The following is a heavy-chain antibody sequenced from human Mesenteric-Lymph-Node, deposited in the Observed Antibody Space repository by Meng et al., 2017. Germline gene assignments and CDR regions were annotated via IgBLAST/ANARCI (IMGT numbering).Heavy chain of an antibody. J-gene: IGHJ3*02. V-gene: IGHV1-46*01. CDR2: INPSGGST. Sequence: ASVVVSCKASGYTFTSYYMHWVRQAPGQGLEWMGIINPSGGSTSYAQKFQGRVTMTRDTSTSTVYMELSSLRSEDTAVYYCARDYANSGSSDAFDIWGQGTMVTVSS. D-gene: IGHD1-26*01. CDR3: ARDYANSGSSDAFDI. CDR1: GYTFTSYY.